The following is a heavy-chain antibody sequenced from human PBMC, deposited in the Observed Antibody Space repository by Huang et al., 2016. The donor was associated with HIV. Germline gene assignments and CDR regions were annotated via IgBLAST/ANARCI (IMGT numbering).Heavy chain of an antibody. CDR1: GFSLTASGVG. CDR3: AYTNYYDSSGSPFGF. V-gene: IGHV2-5*01. D-gene: IGHD3-22*01. J-gene: IGHJ4*02. CDR2: IYWNDDK. Sequence: QITLKESGPTLVKPTQTLTLTCSFSGFSLTASGVGVAWIRQPPGQALEWLALIYWNDDKTYRSSLRSRLTITQDSYNNQAVLTVANMDPVDTATYFCAYTNYYDSSGSPFGFWGPGTLVTVSS.